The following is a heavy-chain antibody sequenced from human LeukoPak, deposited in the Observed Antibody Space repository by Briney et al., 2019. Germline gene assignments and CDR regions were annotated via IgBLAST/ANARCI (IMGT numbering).Heavy chain of an antibody. Sequence: ASVRVSCKASGYSFTGYYMHWVRQAPGQGLEWMGWISPNSGGTNYAQKFQGRVTMTRDTSISTAYMELSSLRSDDTAVYYCARDQAPRMITFGGPRRWFDPWGQGTLVTVSS. CDR1: GYSFTGYY. D-gene: IGHD3-16*01. CDR2: ISPNSGGT. V-gene: IGHV1-2*02. CDR3: ARDQAPRMITFGGPRRWFDP. J-gene: IGHJ5*02.